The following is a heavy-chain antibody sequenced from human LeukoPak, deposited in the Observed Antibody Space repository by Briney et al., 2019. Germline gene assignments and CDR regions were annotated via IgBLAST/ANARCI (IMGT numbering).Heavy chain of an antibody. D-gene: IGHD6-19*01. Sequence: GESLKISCKGSGYSFTSYCIGWVRQMPGKGLEWMGIIYPGDSDTRYSPSFQGQVTISADKSISTAYLQWSSLKASDTAMYYCARALIAVAGVFDYWGQGTLVTVSS. CDR2: IYPGDSDT. CDR3: ARALIAVAGVFDY. V-gene: IGHV5-51*01. CDR1: GYSFTSYC. J-gene: IGHJ4*02.